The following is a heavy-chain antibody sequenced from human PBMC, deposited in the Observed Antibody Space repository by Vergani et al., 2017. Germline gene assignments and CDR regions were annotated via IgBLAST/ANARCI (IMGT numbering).Heavy chain of an antibody. CDR1: GGTFSSSA. CDR2: IIPSLATT. Sequence: QVQLVQSGAEVKKPGSSVKVSCKASGGTFSSSALNWVRQAPGQGLEWMGSIIPSLATTIYAQKFQGRVTITADESPSTAYMELSSLKSEDTAVFYCARATCSCGSCYRGFEDWGQGSLITVSS. J-gene: IGHJ4*02. CDR3: ARATCSCGSCYRGFED. V-gene: IGHV1-69*11. D-gene: IGHD2-15*01.